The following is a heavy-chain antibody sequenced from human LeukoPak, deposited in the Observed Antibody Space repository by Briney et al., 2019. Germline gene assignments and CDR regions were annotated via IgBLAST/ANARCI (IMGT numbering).Heavy chain of an antibody. CDR2: IKQDGSAQ. CDR3: ARGASSGWYVRSTENWFDP. CDR1: GFTFSSYW. J-gene: IGHJ5*02. D-gene: IGHD6-19*01. V-gene: IGHV3-7*03. Sequence: GGSLRLSCAASGFTFSSYWMTWVRQVPGKGLGWVANIKQDGSAQYYVESVKGRFTISRDNAKNSLYLQMNSLRAEDTAVYYSARGASSGWYVRSTENWFDPWGQGTLVTVSS.